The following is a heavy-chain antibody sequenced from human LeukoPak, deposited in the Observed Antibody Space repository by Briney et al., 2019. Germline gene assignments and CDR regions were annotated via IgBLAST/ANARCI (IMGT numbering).Heavy chain of an antibody. CDR1: GDTFNNFA. J-gene: IGHJ3*02. CDR2: IIPTFGTA. V-gene: IGHV1-69*13. D-gene: IGHD5-12*01. CDR3: AREHGDDLSPGGDTFDI. Sequence: SVKVSCKASGDTFNNFAISGVRQAPGQGLEGRGGIIPTFGTANYAQKFQSRVTITADESTSTVYMELSSLRFEDTAMYYCAREHGDDLSPGGDTFDIWGQGTMVTVSS.